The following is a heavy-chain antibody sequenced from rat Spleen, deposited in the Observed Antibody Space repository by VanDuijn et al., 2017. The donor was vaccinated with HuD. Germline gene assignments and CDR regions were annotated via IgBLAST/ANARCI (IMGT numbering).Heavy chain of an antibody. CDR2: ISTSGSRT. CDR1: GFTFSNYY. J-gene: IGHJ2*01. D-gene: IGHD2-1*01. CDR3: ARSTYDYFDY. Sequence: EVQLVESGGGLVQPGRSLKLSCAASGFTFSNYYMAWVRQAPKKGLEWVATISTSGSRTYYPDSVKGRFTISRDNAKSSLYLQMNSLKSEDTATYYCARSTYDYFDYWGQGVMLTGSS. V-gene: IGHV5-25*01.